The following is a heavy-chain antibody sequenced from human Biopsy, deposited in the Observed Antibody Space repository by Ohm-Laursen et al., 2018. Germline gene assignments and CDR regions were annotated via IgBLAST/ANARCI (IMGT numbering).Heavy chain of an antibody. CDR2: IFYSANT. D-gene: IGHD3-22*01. J-gene: IGHJ5*02. V-gene: IGHV4-31*03. CDR3: ARGDYFDSNGYFWFDP. Sequence: TLSLTCTVSGVSINGGRYYWNWIRHHPGKGLEGIGYIFYSANTYYNPSLKSRVTISVDTPKNQFSLKLSSVTAADTAVYYCARGDYFDSNGYFWFDPWGQGTLVTVSS. CDR1: GVSINGGRYY.